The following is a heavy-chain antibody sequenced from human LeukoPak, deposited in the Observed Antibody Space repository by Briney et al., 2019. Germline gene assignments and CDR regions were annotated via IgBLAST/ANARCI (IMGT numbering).Heavy chain of an antibody. CDR3: ASQSAVYQWELPRNVRRGWFDP. CDR1: GGSISSYY. Sequence: SETLSLTCTVSGGSISSYYWSWIRQPPGKGLEWIGYIYYSGSTNYNPSLKSRVTISVDTSKNQFSLKLSSVTAADTAVYYCASQSAVYQWELPRNVRRGWFDPWGQGTLVTVSS. J-gene: IGHJ5*02. V-gene: IGHV4-59*01. CDR2: IYYSGST. D-gene: IGHD1-26*01.